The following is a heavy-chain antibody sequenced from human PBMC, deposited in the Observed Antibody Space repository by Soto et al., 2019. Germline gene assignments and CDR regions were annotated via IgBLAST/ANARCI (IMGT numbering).Heavy chain of an antibody. CDR3: ARAWVPAASAGMDV. Sequence: ASVKVSCEASGYNFTSYAMHWVRQAPGQRLEWMGWINAGNGNTKYSQKFQGRVTITRDTSASTAYMELSSLRSEDTAVYYCARAWVPAASAGMDVWGQGTTVTVSS. J-gene: IGHJ6*02. D-gene: IGHD2-2*01. CDR1: GYNFTSYA. V-gene: IGHV1-3*01. CDR2: INAGNGNT.